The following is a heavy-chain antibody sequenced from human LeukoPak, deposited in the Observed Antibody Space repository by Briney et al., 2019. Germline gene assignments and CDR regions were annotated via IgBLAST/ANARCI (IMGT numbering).Heavy chain of an antibody. V-gene: IGHV3-30*03. CDR1: GFTFSSYG. CDR3: ARGAYRSSGY. D-gene: IGHD6-6*01. J-gene: IGHJ4*02. Sequence: GGSLRLSCAASGFTFSSYGMHWVRQAPGKGLEWVAVISYDGSNKYYADSVKGRFTISRDNSKNTLYLQMNSLRAEDTAVYYCARGAYRSSGYWGQGTLVTVSS. CDR2: ISYDGSNK.